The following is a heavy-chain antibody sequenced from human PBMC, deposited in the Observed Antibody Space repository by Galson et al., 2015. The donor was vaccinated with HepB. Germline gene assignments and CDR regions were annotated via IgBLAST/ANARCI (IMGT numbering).Heavy chain of an antibody. V-gene: IGHV1-69*13. CDR1: GGTFSSYA. CDR2: IIPIFGTA. J-gene: IGHJ6*03. Sequence: SVKVSCKASGGTFSSYAISWVRQAPGQGLEWMGGIIPIFGTANYAQKFQGRVTITADESTSTAYMELSSLRSEDTAVYYCARDAPSDVLEWYMDVWGKGTTVTVSS. D-gene: IGHD3-3*01. CDR3: ARDAPSDVLEWYMDV.